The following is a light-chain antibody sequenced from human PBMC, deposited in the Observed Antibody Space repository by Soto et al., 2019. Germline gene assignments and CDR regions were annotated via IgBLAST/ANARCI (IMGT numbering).Light chain of an antibody. CDR1: SNDVGGFNY. J-gene: IGLJ3*02. CDR3: NSYTSTSARV. CDR2: EVS. Sequence: QSALTQPASVSGSPGQSITISCTGTSNDVGGFNYVSWYQQHPGKAPKVIIYEVSNRPSGVSNRFSGSKSGNTASLTISGLQAEDEADYYCNSYTSTSARVFGGGPKVTVL. V-gene: IGLV2-14*01.